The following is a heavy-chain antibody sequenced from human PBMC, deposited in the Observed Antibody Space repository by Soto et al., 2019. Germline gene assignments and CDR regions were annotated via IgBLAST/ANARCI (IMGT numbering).Heavy chain of an antibody. D-gene: IGHD2-15*01. CDR3: ARSEEDSDYYYYGMDV. CDR2: TYYRSRWYS. CDR1: GDTVSSNSVA. J-gene: IGHJ6*02. V-gene: IGHV6-1*01. Sequence: SQTLSLTCAISGDTVSSNSVAWNWVRQSPSRGLEWLGRTYYRSRWYSDYAVSVRSRIDINADTSKNQVSLQLISVTPEDTAVYYCARSEEDSDYYYYGMDVWGQGTTVTVSS.